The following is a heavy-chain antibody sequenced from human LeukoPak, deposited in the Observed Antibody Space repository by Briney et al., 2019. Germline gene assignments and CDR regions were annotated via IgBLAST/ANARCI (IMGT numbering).Heavy chain of an antibody. CDR1: GDSVSSNSAA. Sequence: SQTLSLTCAISGDSVSSNSAAWNWIRQSPSRGLEWLGRTYYRSKWYNDYAVSVKSRMTINPGTSKNQFSLQLNSVTPEDTAVYYCAREKEKWELRSLDPWGQGTLVTVSS. V-gene: IGHV6-1*01. CDR2: TYYRSKWYN. D-gene: IGHD1-26*01. J-gene: IGHJ5*02. CDR3: AREKEKWELRSLDP.